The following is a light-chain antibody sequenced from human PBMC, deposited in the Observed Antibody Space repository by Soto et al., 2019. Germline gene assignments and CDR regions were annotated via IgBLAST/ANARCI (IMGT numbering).Light chain of an antibody. J-gene: IGLJ1*01. CDR2: DVS. CDR1: SSDVGGYNY. V-gene: IGLV2-14*01. CDR3: SSYTSSSTYV. Sequence: QSVLTQPASVSGSPGQSITISCTGTSSDVGGYNYVSWCQQHPGKAPKLMIYDVSNRPSGVSNRFSGSKSGNTASLTISGLQAEDDADYYCSSYTSSSTYVFGTGTKLTVL.